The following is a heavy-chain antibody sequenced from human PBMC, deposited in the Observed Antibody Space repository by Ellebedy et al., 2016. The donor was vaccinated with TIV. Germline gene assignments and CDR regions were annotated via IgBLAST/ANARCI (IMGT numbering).Heavy chain of an antibody. J-gene: IGHJ4*02. CDR1: GYTFTDYY. CDR2: INPNSGST. V-gene: IGHV1-2*02. D-gene: IGHD1-26*01. Sequence: ASVKVSCKASGYTFTDYYMHWVRQAPGQGLEWMGWINPNSGSTTYAQKFQGRVTMTLDTSISTAYMELSRLKSDDTATYYCARASGTFLEYFDSWGQGVLVTVSS. CDR3: ARASGTFLEYFDS.